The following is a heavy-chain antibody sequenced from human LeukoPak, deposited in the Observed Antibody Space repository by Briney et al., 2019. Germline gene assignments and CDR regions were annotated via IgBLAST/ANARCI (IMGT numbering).Heavy chain of an antibody. CDR2: ISDDGNRK. D-gene: IGHD1-1*01. J-gene: IGHJ4*02. CDR1: RFTFSSYT. Sequence: GGSLRLSCAASRFTFSSYTINWGRQAPGKGLEWVAVISDDGNRKYYADSVQGRFTISRDNSKNTLYLQMNSLRAEDTAVYFCVKDLSGYWTFDYWGQGTLVTVSS. CDR3: VKDLSGYWTFDY. V-gene: IGHV3-30*18.